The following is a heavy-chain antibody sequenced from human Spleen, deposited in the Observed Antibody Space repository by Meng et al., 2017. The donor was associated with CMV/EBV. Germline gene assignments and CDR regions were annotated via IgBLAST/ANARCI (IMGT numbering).Heavy chain of an antibody. CDR2: VYHRGDT. CDR3: GRDQGRQLINH. D-gene: IGHD1-1*01. J-gene: IGHJ4*02. V-gene: IGHV4-4*02. Sequence: RQESGPGMVKPSGTLSLTCTVSGDSISSDIWWSWVRQPPGKGLEWIGEVYHRGDTNYNPSLKSRVVISVDRSKNQFSLNLSSVTAADTAVYYCGRDQGRQLINHWGQGTLVTVSS. CDR1: GDSISSDIW.